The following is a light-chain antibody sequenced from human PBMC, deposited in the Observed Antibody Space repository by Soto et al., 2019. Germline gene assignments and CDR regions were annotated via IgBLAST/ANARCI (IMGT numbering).Light chain of an antibody. V-gene: IGKV3-20*01. CDR1: HSVTSNY. CDR3: QHYGSSSWT. Sequence: EIGFTQSPCTLSLSPGERATLSCRASHSVTSNYLAWYQQKPGQAPRLLIFGASSRATGIPDKFSGSGSGTDFTLTISRLEPDDFAVYYCQHYGSSSWTFGQGTKVDIK. J-gene: IGKJ1*01. CDR2: GAS.